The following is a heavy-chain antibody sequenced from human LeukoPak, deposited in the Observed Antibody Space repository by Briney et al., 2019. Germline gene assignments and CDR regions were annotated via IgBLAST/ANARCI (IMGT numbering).Heavy chain of an antibody. Sequence: ASVKVSCKASGGTFSSYAISWVRQAPGQGLECMGRIIPIFGTANYAQKFQGRVTITADKSTSTAYMELSSLRSEDTAVYYCARERGYCSSTSCLYYYYYMDVWGKGTTVTVSS. D-gene: IGHD2-2*01. CDR3: ARERGYCSSTSCLYYYYYMDV. CDR1: GGTFSSYA. CDR2: IIPIFGTA. J-gene: IGHJ6*03. V-gene: IGHV1-69*06.